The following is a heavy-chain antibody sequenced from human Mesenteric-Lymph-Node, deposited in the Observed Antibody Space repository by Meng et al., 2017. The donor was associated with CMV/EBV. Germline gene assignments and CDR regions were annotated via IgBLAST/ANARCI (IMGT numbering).Heavy chain of an antibody. CDR3: ARVGGLGIGSWFDP. CDR2: ISYDGSNK. V-gene: IGHV3-30*04. D-gene: IGHD2-2*03. Sequence: GGSLRLSCAASGFTFSSYAMHWVRQAPGKGLEWVAVISYDGSNKYYADSVKGRFTISRDHSKNTLYLQMNSLRAEDTAVYYCARVGGLGIGSWFDPWGQGTLVTVSS. CDR1: GFTFSSYA. J-gene: IGHJ5*02.